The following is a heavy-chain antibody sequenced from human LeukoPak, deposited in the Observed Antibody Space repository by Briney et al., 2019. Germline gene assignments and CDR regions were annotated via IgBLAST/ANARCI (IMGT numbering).Heavy chain of an antibody. J-gene: IGHJ6*03. CDR2: IYYTGST. CDR3: ARETSQKGAHYMDV. CDR1: GGSFNGYY. Sequence: SETLSLTCTVSGGSFNGYYWTWIRQSPGKGLEWIGYIYYTGSTNYNPSLKSRVTISVDTSKNQFSLKLSSVTAADTAVYYCARETSQKGAHYMDVWGKGTTVTISS. D-gene: IGHD3-16*01. V-gene: IGHV4-59*01.